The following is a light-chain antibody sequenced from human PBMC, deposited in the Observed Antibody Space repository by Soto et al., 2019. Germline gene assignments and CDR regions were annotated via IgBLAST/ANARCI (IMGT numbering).Light chain of an antibody. CDR1: SSDVGAYNY. V-gene: IGLV2-14*01. J-gene: IGLJ1*01. CDR3: SAFATSRAYV. Sequence: QSVLTQPASVSGSPGQSITIPCTGTSSDVGAYNYVSWYQQQSGKAPKLLIHEVSSRPAGVSDRFSGSKSGNTASLTISGLQAEDEADYYCSAFATSRAYVFGIGTKVTLL. CDR2: EVS.